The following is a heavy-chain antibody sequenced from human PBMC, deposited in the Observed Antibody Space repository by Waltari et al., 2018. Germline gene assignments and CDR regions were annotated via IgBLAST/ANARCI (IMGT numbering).Heavy chain of an antibody. V-gene: IGHV1-2*02. CDR1: YTFTGYY. CDR3: AKVTGRRGPNEYSSSWSIAFDI. J-gene: IGHJ3*02. D-gene: IGHD6-13*01. Sequence: YTFTGYYMHWVRQAPGQGLEWMGWINPNSGGTNYAQKFQGRVTMTRDTSISTAYMELSRLRSDDTAVYYCAKVTGRRGPNEYSSSWSIAFDIWGQGTMVTVSS. CDR2: INPNSGGT.